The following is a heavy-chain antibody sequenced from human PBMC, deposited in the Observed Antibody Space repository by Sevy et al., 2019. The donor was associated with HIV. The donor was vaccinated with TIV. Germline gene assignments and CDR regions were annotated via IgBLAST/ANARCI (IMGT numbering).Heavy chain of an antibody. Sequence: SETLSLTCTVSGDSIISSHWWSWFRQTPGKGLEWIGDMYHRGTTNYSPSLKNRVIISVDTSKSQFSLKLTSVTAADTAVYYCAAAAGTDILGYYFGSWGQGTPVTVSS. J-gene: IGHJ4*02. CDR3: AAAAGTDILGYYFGS. D-gene: IGHD2-21*01. CDR1: GDSIISSHW. V-gene: IGHV4-4*02. CDR2: MYHRGTT.